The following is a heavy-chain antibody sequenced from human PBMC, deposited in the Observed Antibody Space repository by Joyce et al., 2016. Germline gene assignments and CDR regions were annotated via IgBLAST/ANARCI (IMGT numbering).Heavy chain of an antibody. D-gene: IGHD2-15*01. CDR2: IIPNCGTA. Sequence: QVQLVQSGAEVKKPGSSVKVSCKASGGTFSSYAISWGRQAPGQGLEWMGEIIPNCGTANYAQKFQGRGTITADESTSTAYMEMSSLRSEDTAVYYCARGGSCSGGTCYSSAYYYYGMDVWGQGTTVTVSS. J-gene: IGHJ6*02. CDR3: ARGGSCSGGTCYSSAYYYYGMDV. V-gene: IGHV1-69*12. CDR1: GGTFSSYA.